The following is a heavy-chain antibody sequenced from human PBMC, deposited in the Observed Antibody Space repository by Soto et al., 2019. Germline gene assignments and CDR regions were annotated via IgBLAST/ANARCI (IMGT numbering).Heavy chain of an antibody. CDR2: ISGSGAST. J-gene: IGHJ4*02. D-gene: IGHD1-26*01. V-gene: IGHV3-23*01. Sequence: EVQLLESGGGVGQPGGSLRLSCAATGFSFSGYAMSWGRQAAGKGLEWVSTISGSGASTFYADSVKGRFTISRDNSKNTRYLQISSLRAEDTAVYYCAKNSKGYSGSYSDYWGQGTLVTVSS. CDR3: AKNSKGYSGSYSDY. CDR1: GFSFSGYA.